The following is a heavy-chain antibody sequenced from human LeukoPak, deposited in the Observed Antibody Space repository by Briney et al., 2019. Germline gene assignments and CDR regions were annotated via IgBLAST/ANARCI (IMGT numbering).Heavy chain of an antibody. D-gene: IGHD6-25*01. CDR1: GFTYSNYE. CDR3: SRDTAGFDY. V-gene: IGHV3-48*03. Sequence: GGSLRLSCAASGFTYSNYEMHWVRQAPGKGLEWVSYITGSGRTIYYADSVKGRFTISRDNAKNSLFLQVNSLRAEDTAVYYCSRDTAGFDYWGQGTLVTVSS. CDR2: ITGSGRTI. J-gene: IGHJ4*02.